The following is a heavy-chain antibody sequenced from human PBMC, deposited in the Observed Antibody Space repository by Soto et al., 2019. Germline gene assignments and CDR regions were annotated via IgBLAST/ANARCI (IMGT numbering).Heavy chain of an antibody. Sequence: GGSLRLSCAASGFIIDTYSMHWVRPAPGKGLEWVSYISSSGTIVNYADSVKGRFATSRDNARNSLYLQMNSLRAEDTAVYYCARLAYKSGSHGCWGQGTLVTVSS. CDR1: GFIIDTYS. V-gene: IGHV3-48*01. D-gene: IGHD5-12*01. J-gene: IGHJ4*02. CDR3: ARLAYKSGSHGC. CDR2: ISSSGTIV.